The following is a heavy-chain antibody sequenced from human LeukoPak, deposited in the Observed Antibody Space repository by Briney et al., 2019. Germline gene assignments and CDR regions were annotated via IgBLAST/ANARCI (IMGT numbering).Heavy chain of an antibody. CDR2: ISGSGGST. CDR3: AKPLSMVRGVIIIVLDAFDI. J-gene: IGHJ3*02. V-gene: IGHV3-23*01. Sequence: GGSLRLSCAASGFTFSSYGMNWVRQAPGKGLEWVSAISGSGGSTYYADSVKGRFTISRDNSKNTLYLQMNSLRAEDTAVYYCAKPLSMVRGVIIIVLDAFDIWGQGTMVTVSS. D-gene: IGHD3-10*01. CDR1: GFTFSSYG.